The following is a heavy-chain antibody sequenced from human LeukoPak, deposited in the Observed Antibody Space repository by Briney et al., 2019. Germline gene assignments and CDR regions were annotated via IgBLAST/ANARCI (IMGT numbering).Heavy chain of an antibody. CDR1: GGSISSYF. J-gene: IGHJ5*02. CDR3: ARDGYGFDP. V-gene: IGHV4-59*01. CDR2: IYYSGNT. D-gene: IGHD5-12*01. Sequence: PSETLSLTCTVSGGSISSYFWSWIRQPPGRGLEWIGYIYYSGNTDYNPSLKSRVTISVDTSKSQISLRLSSVTAADTAVYYCARDGYGFDPWGQGTLVTVSS.